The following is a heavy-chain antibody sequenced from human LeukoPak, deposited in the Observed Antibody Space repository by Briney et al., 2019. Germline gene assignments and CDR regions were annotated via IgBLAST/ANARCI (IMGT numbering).Heavy chain of an antibody. J-gene: IGHJ5*02. CDR2: LSYEGVNK. D-gene: IGHD6-19*01. CDR1: GFTFSTYS. CDR3: AKGVKWLVPAWFDP. Sequence: PGGSLRLSCAASGFTFSTYSMHWVRQAPGKGLEWLASLSYEGVNKYYADSVKGRFTVSRDSSKNTLYLQMNSLRAEDTAVYYCAKGVKWLVPAWFDPWGQGTLVTVSS. V-gene: IGHV3-30-3*01.